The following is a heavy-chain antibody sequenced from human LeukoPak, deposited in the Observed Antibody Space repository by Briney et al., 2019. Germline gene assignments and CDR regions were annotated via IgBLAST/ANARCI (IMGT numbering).Heavy chain of an antibody. D-gene: IGHD2-15*01. CDR3: ARARYCSGGSCPHGGGMDV. J-gene: IGHJ6*02. Sequence: SLVEVSCKASGGTFSSYAISWVRQAPGQGLEWMGGIIPIFGTANYAQKFQGRVTITADESTSTAYMELSSLRSEDTAVYYCARARYCSGGSCPHGGGMDVWGQGTTVTVAS. CDR2: IIPIFGTA. CDR1: GGTFSSYA. V-gene: IGHV1-69*01.